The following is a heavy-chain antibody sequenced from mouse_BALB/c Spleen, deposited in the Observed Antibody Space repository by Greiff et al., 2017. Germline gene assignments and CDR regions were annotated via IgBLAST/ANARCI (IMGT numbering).Heavy chain of an antibody. J-gene: IGHJ4*01. CDR3: TRERTDGSYYYAMDY. Sequence: QVQLKQSGAELVRPGASVTLSCKASGYTFTDYEMHWVKQTPVHGLEWIGAIDPETGGTAYNQKFKGKATLTADKSSSTAYMELRSLTSEDSAVYYCTRERTDGSYYYAMDYWGQGTSVTVSS. V-gene: IGHV1-15*01. CDR2: IDPETGGT. D-gene: IGHD2-3*01. CDR1: GYTFTDYE.